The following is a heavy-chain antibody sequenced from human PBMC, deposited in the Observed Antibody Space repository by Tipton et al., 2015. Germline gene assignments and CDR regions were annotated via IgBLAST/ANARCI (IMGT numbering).Heavy chain of an antibody. J-gene: IGHJ4*02. CDR2: ISDSGNT. CDR3: ARVPGVIGWGVLDS. CDR1: SDSFISNNW. V-gene: IGHV4-4*02. Sequence: TLSLTCSVSSDSFISNNWWSWVRQAPGKGLEWVGEISDSGNTNYSPSLKSRVTISVDKSKKQISLKVHSVTAADTAVYYCARVPGVIGWGVLDSWGQGTLVTVSS. D-gene: IGHD3-10*01.